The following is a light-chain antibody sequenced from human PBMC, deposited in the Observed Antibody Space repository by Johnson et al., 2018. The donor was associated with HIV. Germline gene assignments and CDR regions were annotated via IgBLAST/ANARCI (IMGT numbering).Light chain of an antibody. V-gene: IGLV1-51*01. CDR3: GTWDSGLSAGNV. CDR2: DNN. J-gene: IGLJ1*01. CDR1: SCDIGNNY. Sequence: QSVLTQPPSVSAAPGQKVTISCSGSSCDIGNNYVSWHQQLPGTAPKLLIYDNNNRSSGIPDRISGSKSGTSATLGITRLQTGDAADDYCGTWDSGLSAGNVFGTGTKVTVL.